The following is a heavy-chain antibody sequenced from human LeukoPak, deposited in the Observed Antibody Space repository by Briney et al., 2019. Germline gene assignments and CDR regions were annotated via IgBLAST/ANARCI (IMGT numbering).Heavy chain of an antibody. J-gene: IGHJ4*02. D-gene: IGHD3-10*01. CDR2: VDPKNGAT. CDR3: ARMGGSGTLDY. Sequence: ASVKVSCKAAGDTFTDKYVHWVRQAPGQGLEWMGWVDPKNGATGYAQKFQGRVTMTRDTSISTAYMDLSSLRSEDTAVYYCARMGGSGTLDYWGQGTLVTVSS. V-gene: IGHV1-2*02. CDR1: GDTFTDKY.